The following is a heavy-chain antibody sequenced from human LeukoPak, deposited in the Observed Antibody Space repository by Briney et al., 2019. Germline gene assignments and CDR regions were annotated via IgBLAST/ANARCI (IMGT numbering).Heavy chain of an antibody. CDR2: IRYDGSTK. V-gene: IGHV3-33*01. Sequence: GGSLRLSCAASGFSFSSFGMNWVRQAPGKGLEWVAVIRYDGSTKYYADSVKGRFTISRDNSKNTLYLQMSSLRAEDTAVYYCARKNGYDDFDYWGEGTLVTVSS. CDR3: ARKNGYDDFDY. CDR1: GFSFSSFG. J-gene: IGHJ4*02. D-gene: IGHD5-12*01.